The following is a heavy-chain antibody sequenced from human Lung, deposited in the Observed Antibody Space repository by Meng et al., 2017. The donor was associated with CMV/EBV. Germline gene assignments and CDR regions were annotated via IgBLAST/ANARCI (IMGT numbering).Heavy chain of an antibody. D-gene: IGHD6-6*01. J-gene: IGHJ4*02. CDR1: GFTFSSYW. CDR2: INSDGSST. Sequence: GEXXTISCAASGFTFSSYWMHWVRQAPGKGLVWVSRINSDGSSTSYADSVKGRFTISRDNAKNTVYLQMNSLRAEDTAVYNCARVGRYSSSSGDYWRQGTLVTVSS. CDR3: ARVGRYSSSSGDY. V-gene: IGHV3-74*01.